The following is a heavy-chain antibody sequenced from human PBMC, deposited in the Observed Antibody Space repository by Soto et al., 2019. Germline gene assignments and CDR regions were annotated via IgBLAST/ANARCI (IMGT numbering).Heavy chain of an antibody. Sequence: ASVKVSCKASGYIFTSYLMHWVRQAPGQRLEWMGLINAANDNTKYSQNFQGRITITRDTSASTAYMELSSLRSEDTAVYYCARDAPSSSGYYSQAFDYWGQGTLLTVSS. D-gene: IGHD3-22*01. V-gene: IGHV1-3*01. CDR1: GYIFTSYL. CDR3: ARDAPSSSGYYSQAFDY. CDR2: INAANDNT. J-gene: IGHJ4*02.